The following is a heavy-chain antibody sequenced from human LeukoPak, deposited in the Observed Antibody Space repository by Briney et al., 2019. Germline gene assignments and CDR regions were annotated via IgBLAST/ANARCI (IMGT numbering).Heavy chain of an antibody. J-gene: IGHJ4*02. V-gene: IGHV3-48*03. CDR2: ISSSGGTI. CDR1: GFTFSSYE. CDR3: ARDGDLAPAVPFDC. Sequence: PGGSLRLSCAASGFTFSSYEMNWVRQAPGKGLEWVSYISSSGGTIYYADSVKGRFTISRDNAKNSLYLQMNSLRAEDMAVYYCARDGDLAPAVPFDCWGQGTLVTVSS. D-gene: IGHD6-25*01.